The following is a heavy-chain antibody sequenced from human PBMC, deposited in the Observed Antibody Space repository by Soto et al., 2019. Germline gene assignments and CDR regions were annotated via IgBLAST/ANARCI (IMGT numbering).Heavy chain of an antibody. CDR3: ASTSLTTDGYVRGWFDP. J-gene: IGHJ5*02. CDR2: IYSGGST. CDR1: GGSVSSGSYF. Sequence: SETLSLTCTVSGGSVSSGSYFWSWIRQPPGKGLEWVGYIYSGGSTNYNPSLKSRVTLSVDASRNQFSLEVRSVTAADTAVYYCASTSLTTDGYVRGWFDPWGQGTLVTVSS. D-gene: IGHD5-12*01. V-gene: IGHV4-61*01.